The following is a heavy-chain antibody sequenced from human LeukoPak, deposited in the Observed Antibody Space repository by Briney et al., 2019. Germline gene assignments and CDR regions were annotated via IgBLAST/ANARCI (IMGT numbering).Heavy chain of an antibody. CDR3: AKGFLPWEVKAAVDQ. CDR2: ISGSGGST. J-gene: IGHJ4*02. CDR1: GFTFSNYA. Sequence: GGSLRLSCAASGFTFSNYAMSWVRQAPGKGLEWVSGISGSGGSTYYADSVKGRFTISRDNSKNTLYLQMNSLRAEDTAVYYCAKGFLPWEVKAAVDQWGQGTLVTVSS. D-gene: IGHD1-26*01. V-gene: IGHV3-23*01.